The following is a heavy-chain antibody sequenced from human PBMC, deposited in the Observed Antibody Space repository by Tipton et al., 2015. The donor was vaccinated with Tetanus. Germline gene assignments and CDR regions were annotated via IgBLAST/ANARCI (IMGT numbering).Heavy chain of an antibody. D-gene: IGHD7-27*01. V-gene: IGHV4-34*01. Sequence: TLSLTCAVYGGSFSGYYWSWIRQTPGKGLEWIGDISHSGTTAYNPSLKSRVSMSVDASNNQFSLHLNSVTPEDTAVYYCARDRGGLGLGNAFDIWDQGTMVTVSS. CDR2: ISHSGTT. J-gene: IGHJ3*02. CDR3: ARDRGGLGLGNAFDI. CDR1: GGSFSGYY.